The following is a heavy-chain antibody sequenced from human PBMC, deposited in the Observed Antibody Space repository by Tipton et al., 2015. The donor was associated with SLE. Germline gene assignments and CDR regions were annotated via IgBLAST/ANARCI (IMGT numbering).Heavy chain of an antibody. Sequence: SLRLSCAASGFTFSSYAMHWVRQAPGKGLEWVAVISYDGSNKYYADSVKGRFTISRDNSKNTLYLQMNSLRAEDTAVYYCATRQGSGWYQSFDYWGQGSLVTVSS. D-gene: IGHD6-19*01. CDR2: ISYDGSNK. V-gene: IGHV3-30*04. CDR1: GFTFSSYA. CDR3: ATRQGSGWYQSFDY. J-gene: IGHJ4*02.